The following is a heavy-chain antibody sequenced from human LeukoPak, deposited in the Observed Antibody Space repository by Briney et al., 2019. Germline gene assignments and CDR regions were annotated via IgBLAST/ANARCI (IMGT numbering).Heavy chain of an antibody. CDR2: INTDSSDI. V-gene: IGHV3-21*05. D-gene: IGHD2-2*01. CDR1: GFTFSRYA. Sequence: GGPLRLSCAASGFTFSRYAMNWLRRAPGKRREGVSYINTDSSDIHYADSVKGRFTISRDNARNTLYLQLSSLRAEDSGVYYCARDTFQPGLIDSWGQGTLVTVSS. J-gene: IGHJ4*02. CDR3: ARDTFQPGLIDS.